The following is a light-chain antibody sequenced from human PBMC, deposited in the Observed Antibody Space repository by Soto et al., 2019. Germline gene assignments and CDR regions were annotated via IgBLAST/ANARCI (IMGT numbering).Light chain of an antibody. CDR2: GNS. CDR1: SSNIGAGYD. CDR3: QSYDSGLSGPGV. J-gene: IGLJ3*02. V-gene: IGLV1-40*01. Sequence: QSVLTQPPSVSGAPGQRVTISCTGSSSNIGAGYDVHWYQQLPGTAPKLLIYGNSNRPSGVPDRFSGSKSGTSASLAITGLQAKDEADYYCQSYDSGLSGPGVFGGGTKLTVL.